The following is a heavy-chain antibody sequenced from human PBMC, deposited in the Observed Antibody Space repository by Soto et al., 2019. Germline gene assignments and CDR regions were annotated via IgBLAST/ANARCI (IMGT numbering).Heavy chain of an antibody. J-gene: IGHJ6*02. CDR3: ARVSGSYYYGMDV. V-gene: IGHV4-61*05. Sequence: TSENLFLTCTVSGGSLINDDYCWGWVRQPPGKGLEWIGEIYHSGSTNFNPSLKSRVTISVDKSKNQFSLKLNSVTAADTAVYYCARVSGSYYYGMDVWGQGTTVNVSS. CDR1: GGSLINDDYC. CDR2: IYHSGST.